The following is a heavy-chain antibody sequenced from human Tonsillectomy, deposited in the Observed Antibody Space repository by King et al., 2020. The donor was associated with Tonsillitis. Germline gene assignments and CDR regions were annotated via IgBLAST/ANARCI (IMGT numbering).Heavy chain of an antibody. V-gene: IGHV3-53*04. J-gene: IGHJ6*02. CDR2: IYSGGST. CDR1: GFTVSSNY. Sequence: QLVQSGGGLVQPGGSLRLSCAASGFTVSSNYMSWVRQAPGKGLEWVSVIYSGGSTYYADSMKGRFTISRHNSKNTVYLQMNSLRDEDTAVYYCARTPGISVYYGMDVWGQGTTVTVSS. D-gene: IGHD6-13*01. CDR3: ARTPGISVYYGMDV.